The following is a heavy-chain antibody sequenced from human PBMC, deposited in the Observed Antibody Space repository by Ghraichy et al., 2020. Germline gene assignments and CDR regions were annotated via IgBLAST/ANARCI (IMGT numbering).Heavy chain of an antibody. CDR3: ARGAYCSSTSCFRVGLDV. CDR1: GGSISSYY. Sequence: SETLSLTCTVSGGSISSYYWSWIRQPAGKGLEWIGRVYTSGTTNYNPSLKSRLSMSVETSKRQISLNLSSVTAADTAVYYCARGAYCSSTSCFRVGLDVWGQGSTVTVSS. J-gene: IGHJ6*02. D-gene: IGHD2-2*01. CDR2: VYTSGTT. V-gene: IGHV4-4*07.